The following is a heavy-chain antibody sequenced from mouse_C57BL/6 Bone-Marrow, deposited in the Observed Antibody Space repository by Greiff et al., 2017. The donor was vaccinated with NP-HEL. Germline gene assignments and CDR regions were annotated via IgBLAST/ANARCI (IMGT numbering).Heavy chain of an antibody. V-gene: IGHV1-19*01. Sequence: EVQLQESGPVLVKPGASVKMSCKASGYTFTDYYMNWVKQSHGKSLEWIGVINPYNGGTSYNQKFKGKATLTVDKSSSTAYMELNSLTSEDSAVYYCARYYGRENWFAYWGQGTLVTVSA. CDR1: GYTFTDYY. D-gene: IGHD1-1*01. CDR3: ARYYGRENWFAY. J-gene: IGHJ3*01. CDR2: INPYNGGT.